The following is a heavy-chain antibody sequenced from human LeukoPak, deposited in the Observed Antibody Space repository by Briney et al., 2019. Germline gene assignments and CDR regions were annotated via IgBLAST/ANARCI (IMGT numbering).Heavy chain of an antibody. CDR2: ISSSGGTT. CDR1: GFTLSNFA. J-gene: IGHJ4*02. CDR3: AKGGTAVAGTGRPTGLWGPRVDREKNFDY. D-gene: IGHD6-19*01. Sequence: PGGSLRLSCAASGFTLSNFAMNWVRQAPGKGLEWVSAISSSGGTTYYADSVKGRFTISRDNSKNTLYLQMNSLRAEDTAVYYCAKGGTAVAGTGRPTGLWGPRVDREKNFDYWGQGTLVTVSS. V-gene: IGHV3-23*01.